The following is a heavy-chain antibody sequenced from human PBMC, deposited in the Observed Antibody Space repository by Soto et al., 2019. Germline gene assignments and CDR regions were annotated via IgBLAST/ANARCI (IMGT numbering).Heavy chain of an antibody. D-gene: IGHD1-1*01. CDR2: IDRSGST. V-gene: IGHV4-31*03. CDR1: GVSVSSGDYY. CDR3: ARDSGGNSENYYGLDV. J-gene: IGHJ6*02. Sequence: QVQLQESGPGLVKPSQTLSLSYNVYGVSVSSGDYYWSWIRQHAGGGLEWIGYIDRSGSTYYKPSLRGRVIMSVATSTNQIYLRLLSVTAADTAMYYCARDSGGNSENYYGLDVWGHGTTVTVSS.